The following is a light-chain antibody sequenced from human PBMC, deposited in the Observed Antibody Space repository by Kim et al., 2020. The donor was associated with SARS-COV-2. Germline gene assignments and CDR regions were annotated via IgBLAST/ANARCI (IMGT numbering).Light chain of an antibody. CDR3: CSYAGSYTLV. CDR2: DVN. CDR1: SSDVGGYNF. J-gene: IGLJ2*01. Sequence: QSALTQPRSVSGSPGQSVTISCTGTSSDVGGYNFVSWYQQHPGKAPKLMIYDVNKRPSGVPDRFYGSKSGNTASLTISGLQAEDEADYYCCSYAGSYTLVFGGGTQLTVL. V-gene: IGLV2-11*01.